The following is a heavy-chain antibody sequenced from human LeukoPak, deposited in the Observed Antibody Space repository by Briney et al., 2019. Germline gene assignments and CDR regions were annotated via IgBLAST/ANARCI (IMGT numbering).Heavy chain of an antibody. CDR1: GYTFTSYG. J-gene: IGHJ6*03. CDR3: ARVGSGYCSSTSCYTEGYYMDV. V-gene: IGHV1-18*01. D-gene: IGHD2-2*02. CDR2: ISAYNGNT. Sequence: ASVKVSCKASGYTFTSYGISWVRQAPGQGLEWMGWISAYNGNTNYAQKLQGRVTMTTDTSMGTAYMELRRLRSDDTAVYYCARVGSGYCSSTSCYTEGYYMDVWGKGTTVTVSS.